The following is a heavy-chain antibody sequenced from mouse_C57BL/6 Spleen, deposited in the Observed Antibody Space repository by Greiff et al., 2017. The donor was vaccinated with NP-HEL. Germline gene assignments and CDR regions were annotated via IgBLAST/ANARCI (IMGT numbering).Heavy chain of an antibody. V-gene: IGHV1-69*01. CDR2: IDPSDSYT. Sequence: QVQLQQPGAELVMPGASVKLSCKASGYTFTSYWMHWVKQRPGQGLEWIGEIDPSDSYTNYNQKFKGKSTLTVDKSSSTAYMQLSSLTSEDSAVYYCARLENYYSSSPYAMDYWGQGTSVTVSS. CDR1: GYTFTSYW. D-gene: IGHD1-1*01. J-gene: IGHJ4*01. CDR3: ARLENYYSSSPYAMDY.